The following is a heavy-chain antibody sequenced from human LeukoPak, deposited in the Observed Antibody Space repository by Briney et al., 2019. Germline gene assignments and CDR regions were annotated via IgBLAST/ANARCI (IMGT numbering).Heavy chain of an antibody. CDR3: AREREQWHAFDI. CDR2: INWRSDEI. D-gene: IGHD6-19*01. Sequence: PGGSLRLSCSASGFTFDNYAMHWVRQAPMKGLEWVASINWRSDEIGYADSVKGRFTISRDNAKNSLYLQMNSLRAEDTAVYFCAREREQWHAFDIWGQGTMVTVSS. CDR1: GFTFDNYA. V-gene: IGHV3-9*01. J-gene: IGHJ3*02.